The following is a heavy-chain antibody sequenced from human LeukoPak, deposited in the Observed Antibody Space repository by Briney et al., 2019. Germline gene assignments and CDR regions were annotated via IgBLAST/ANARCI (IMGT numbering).Heavy chain of an antibody. J-gene: IGHJ4*02. Sequence: GGSLRLSCAASGFTFSSSWMSWVRQAPGKGLEWVANIKQDGSEKYYVGSVQGRFTISRDNAKNSLYLQMNSLRDEDTAVFYCARSRYDYIWGIDYWGQGTLVTISS. D-gene: IGHD3-16*01. CDR3: ARSRYDYIWGIDY. CDR2: IKQDGSEK. CDR1: GFTFSSSW. V-gene: IGHV3-7*01.